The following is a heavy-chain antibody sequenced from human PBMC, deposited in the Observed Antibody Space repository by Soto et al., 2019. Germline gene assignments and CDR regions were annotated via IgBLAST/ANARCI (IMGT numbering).Heavy chain of an antibody. CDR1: GGTFSSYA. D-gene: IGHD5-18*01. V-gene: IGHV1-69*13. CDR3: ARAAYSYGTAYLSYYYGMDV. CDR2: IIPIFGTA. Sequence: GASVKVSCKASGGTFSSYAISWVRQAPGQGLEWMGGIIPIFGTANYAQKFQGRVTITAGESTSTAYMELSSLRSEDTAVYYCARAAYSYGTAYLSYYYGMDVWGQGTTVTVSS. J-gene: IGHJ6*02.